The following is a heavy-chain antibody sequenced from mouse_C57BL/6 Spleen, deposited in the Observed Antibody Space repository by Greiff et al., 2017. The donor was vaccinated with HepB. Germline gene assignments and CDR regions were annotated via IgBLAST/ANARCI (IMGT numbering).Heavy chain of an antibody. CDR1: GYTFTSYW. CDR3: TRKPYYYGSSYPFFDY. CDR2: IYPGNSDT. V-gene: IGHV1-5*01. Sequence: EVQLQQSGTVLARPGASVKMSCKTSGYTFTSYWMHWVKQRPGQGLEWIGAIYPGNSDTSYNQKFKGKAKLTAVTSDSTAYMELSSLTNEDSAVYYCTRKPYYYGSSYPFFDYWGQGTTLTVSS. D-gene: IGHD1-1*01. J-gene: IGHJ2*01.